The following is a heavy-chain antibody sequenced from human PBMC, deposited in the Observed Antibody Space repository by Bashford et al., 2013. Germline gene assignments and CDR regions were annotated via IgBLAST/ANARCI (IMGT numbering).Heavy chain of an antibody. D-gene: IGHD4-11*01. J-gene: IGHJ4*02. V-gene: IGHV4-34*01. CDR1: S. CDR3: ARRYSNYIDS. CDR2: INDGGST. Sequence: SRRWIRQPPGKGLEWIGEINDGGSTNYNPSLKSRVTISVDTSRNQFSLKLTSVTAADTAVYYCARRYSNYIDSWGQGTLVTVSS.